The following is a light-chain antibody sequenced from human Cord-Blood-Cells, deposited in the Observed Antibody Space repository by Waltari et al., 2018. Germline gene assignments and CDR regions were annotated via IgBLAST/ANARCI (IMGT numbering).Light chain of an antibody. CDR3: QQYDNLPIT. V-gene: IGKV1-33*01. CDR1: QDISNY. CDR2: DAS. J-gene: IGKJ5*01. Sequence: DIQMTQSPSSLSASVGDRVTITCQARQDISNYLNWYQQKPGKAPTLLIYDASNLETGVPSRFSGSGSGTDFTFTISRLQPEDIATYYCQQYDNLPITFGPGTRLEIK.